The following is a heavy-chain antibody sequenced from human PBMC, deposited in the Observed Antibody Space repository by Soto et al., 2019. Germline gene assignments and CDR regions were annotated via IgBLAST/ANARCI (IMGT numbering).Heavy chain of an antibody. J-gene: IGHJ5*02. CDR3: ARGGLLGFRDSHPWFDP. V-gene: IGHV1-69*06. CDR2: IIPIFGTA. CDR1: GGTFSSYA. D-gene: IGHD2-15*01. Sequence: SVKVSCKASGGTFSSYAISWVRQAPGQGLEWMGGIIPIFGTANYAQKFQGRVTITADKSTSTAYMELSSLRSEDTAVYYCARGGLLGFRDSHPWFDPWGQGTLVTVSS.